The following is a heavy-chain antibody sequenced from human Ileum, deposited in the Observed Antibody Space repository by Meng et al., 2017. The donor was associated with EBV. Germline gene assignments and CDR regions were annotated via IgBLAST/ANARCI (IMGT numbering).Heavy chain of an antibody. CDR3: ARGGWSLDY. J-gene: IGHJ4*02. D-gene: IGHD2-15*01. Sequence: QVQLQRWGPGLVKPSETLSLTCTVSGGSISSYYWSWIRQPPGKGLEWIGYIYYSGSTNYNPSLKSRVTISVDTSKNQFSLNLSSVTAADTAVYYCARGGWSLDYWGQGTLVTVSS. CDR2: IYYSGST. CDR1: GGSISSYY. V-gene: IGHV4-59*08.